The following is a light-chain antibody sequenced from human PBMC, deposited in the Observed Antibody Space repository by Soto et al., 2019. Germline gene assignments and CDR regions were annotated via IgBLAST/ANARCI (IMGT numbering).Light chain of an antibody. V-gene: IGKV3D-20*02. Sequence: EIVLTQSPATLSLSPGERATLSCRASQSVSSRLAWYQQKPGQAPRLLIYGASNRATGIPDRFSGSGSGTDFTLTISRLEPEDFAVYYCQQRSKWPITFGQGTRLEI. CDR2: GAS. CDR3: QQRSKWPIT. CDR1: QSVSSR. J-gene: IGKJ5*01.